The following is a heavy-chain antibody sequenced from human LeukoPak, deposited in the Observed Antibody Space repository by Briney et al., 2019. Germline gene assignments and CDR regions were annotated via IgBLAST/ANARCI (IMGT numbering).Heavy chain of an antibody. V-gene: IGHV3-7*01. CDR3: ARAVSSSWCFPFDY. Sequence: PGGSLRLSCAASGFTFSSYWMSWVRQAPGKGLEWVANIKQDGSEKYYVDSVKGRFTISRDNAKNSLYLQMNSLRAEDTAVYYCARAVSSSWCFPFDYWGQGTLVTVSS. CDR1: GFTFSSYW. CDR2: IKQDGSEK. J-gene: IGHJ4*02. D-gene: IGHD6-13*01.